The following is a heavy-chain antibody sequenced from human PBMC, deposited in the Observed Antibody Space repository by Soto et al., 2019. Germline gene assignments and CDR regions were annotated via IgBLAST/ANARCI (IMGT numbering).Heavy chain of an antibody. CDR1: GGSFSGYY. CDR3: ARGWGRRVDY. D-gene: IGHD7-27*01. V-gene: IGHV4-34*01. Sequence: QVQLQQWGAGLLKPSETLSLTCAVYGGSFSGYYWNWIRQPPGKGLEWIGEINHSGSTNYNPSLKSRVTLSVDTSKNQCSRKLSSVTAADTAVYYCARGWGRRVDYWGQGTVVTVSS. J-gene: IGHJ4*02. CDR2: INHSGST.